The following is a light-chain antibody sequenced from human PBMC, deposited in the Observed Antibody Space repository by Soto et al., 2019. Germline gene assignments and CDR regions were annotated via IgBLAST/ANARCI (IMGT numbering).Light chain of an antibody. J-gene: IGKJ5*01. Sequence: ETVLTQSPGTLSLSPGEKATLSCRASPSLSSTYLAWYQQKPGQAPRLVIYGASNRAAGIPDRFSGIGSGTDFTLPISRLEPEDFAVYYCQQYVRSPNTFGQGTRLEVK. CDR2: GAS. V-gene: IGKV3-20*01. CDR3: QQYVRSPNT. CDR1: PSLSSTY.